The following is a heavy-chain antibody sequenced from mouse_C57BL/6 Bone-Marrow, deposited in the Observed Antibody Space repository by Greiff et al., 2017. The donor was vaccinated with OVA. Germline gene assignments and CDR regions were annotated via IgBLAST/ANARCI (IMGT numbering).Heavy chain of an antibody. Sequence: VQLQQPGAELVMPGASVKLSCKASGYTFTSYWMHWVKQRPGQGLEWIGEIDPSDSYTNYNQQFKGKSTLTVDKSSSTAYMQLSSLTSEDSAVYYCARAGLYAMDYWGQGTSVTVSS. D-gene: IGHD3-1*01. J-gene: IGHJ4*01. CDR1: GYTFTSYW. CDR2: IDPSDSYT. CDR3: ARAGLYAMDY. V-gene: IGHV1-69*01.